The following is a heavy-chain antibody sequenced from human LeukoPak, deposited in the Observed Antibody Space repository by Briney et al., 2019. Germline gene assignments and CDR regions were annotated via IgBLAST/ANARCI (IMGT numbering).Heavy chain of an antibody. D-gene: IGHD5-24*01. CDR2: ISYSGDNT. J-gene: IGHJ6*04. Sequence: SCKASGGTFSSYAMHWVRQAPGKGLEWVTLISYSGDNTYYADSVKGRFTFSRDKAKNTLYLQMNSLRPEDSAVYYCASDPRDGGQNVWGKGTMVTVSS. CDR3: ASDPRDGGQNV. CDR1: GGTFSSYA. V-gene: IGHV3-30*04.